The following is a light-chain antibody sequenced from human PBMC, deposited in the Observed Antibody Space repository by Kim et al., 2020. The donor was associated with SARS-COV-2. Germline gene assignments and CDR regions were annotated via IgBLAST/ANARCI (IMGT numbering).Light chain of an antibody. CDR1: QSVSSSY. CDR2: GAS. J-gene: IGKJ2*01. CDR3: QQYGSSPPYT. V-gene: IGKV3-20*01. Sequence: SAGERATLSCRASQSVSSSYLAWYQHKPGQASRLLIYGASSRATGIPDRLSGSGSGRDFTLTISRLEPEDFAVYYCQQYGSSPPYTFGQGTKLEI.